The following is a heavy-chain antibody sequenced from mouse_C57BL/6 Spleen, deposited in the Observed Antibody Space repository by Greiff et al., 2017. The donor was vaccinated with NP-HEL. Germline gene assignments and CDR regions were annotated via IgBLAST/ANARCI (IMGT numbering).Heavy chain of an antibody. CDR1: GFTFSSYG. D-gene: IGHD2-5*01. V-gene: IGHV5-6*01. Sequence: EVQLVESGGDLVKPGGSLKLSCAASGFTFSSYGMSWVRQTPDKRLEWVATISSGGSYTYYPDSVKGRFTISRDNAKNTLYLQMSSLKSEDTAMYYCARLYYSNSYYFDYWGQGTTLTVSS. CDR3: ARLYYSNSYYFDY. CDR2: ISSGGSYT. J-gene: IGHJ2*01.